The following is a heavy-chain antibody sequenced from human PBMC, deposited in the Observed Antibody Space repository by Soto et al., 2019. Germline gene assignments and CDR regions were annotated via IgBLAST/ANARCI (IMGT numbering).Heavy chain of an antibody. J-gene: IGHJ4*02. Sequence: QLVESGGGLVQPGRSLRLSCDASGFRFDEYAIHWVRQAPGKGLEWVSGISWDSGSINYAGSVRGRFTVSRDNAKNSLYLHMTSLRSEDTAFYYCAKIVTRHSLVPVFDQWGQGALVSVSS. CDR3: AKIVTRHSLVPVFDQ. CDR1: GFRFDEYA. D-gene: IGHD2-21*01. CDR2: ISWDSGSI. V-gene: IGHV3-9*01.